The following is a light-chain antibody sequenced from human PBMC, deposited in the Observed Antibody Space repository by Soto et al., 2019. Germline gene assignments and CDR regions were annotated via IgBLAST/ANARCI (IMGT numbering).Light chain of an antibody. CDR3: QQYHTYPWT. Sequence: IQTTQSPSTLSASVGDRFTISCRASQSISSWLAWYQQNPGKAPKLLSYDASSLESGVPSRFSGSGSGTEFTLTISSLQPDDFATYYCQQYHTYPWTFGQGTKVDNK. V-gene: IGKV1-5*01. J-gene: IGKJ1*01. CDR2: DAS. CDR1: QSISSW.